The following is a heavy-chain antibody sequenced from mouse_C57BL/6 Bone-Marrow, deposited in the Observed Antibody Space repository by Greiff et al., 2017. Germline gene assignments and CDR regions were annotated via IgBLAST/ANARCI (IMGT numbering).Heavy chain of an antibody. CDR3: ARTYYIPWFAY. CDR2: IHPNSGST. V-gene: IGHV1-64*01. CDR1: GYTFTSYW. Sequence: QVQLQQPGAELVKPGASVKLSCKASGYTFTSYWMHWVKQRPGQGLEWIGMIHPNSGSTNYNEKFKSKATLTVDKSSSTAYMQLSSLTSEDSAVYYCARTYYIPWFAYWGQGTLVTVSA. J-gene: IGHJ3*01. D-gene: IGHD2-12*01.